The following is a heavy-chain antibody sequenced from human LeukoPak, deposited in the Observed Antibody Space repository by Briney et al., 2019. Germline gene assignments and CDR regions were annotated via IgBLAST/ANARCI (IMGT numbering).Heavy chain of an antibody. J-gene: IGHJ4*02. CDR2: IYHSGST. D-gene: IGHD3-10*01. V-gene: IGHV4-59*12. CDR3: ARLRLRNYYYGSGSSPGLVRDY. Sequence: SETLSLTCTVSGGSISNYYWSWIRQPPGKGLEWIGYIYHSGSTSYNPSLKSRVTISVDTSKNQFSLKLSSVTAADTAVYYCARLRLRNYYYGSGSSPGLVRDYWGQGTLVTVSS. CDR1: GGSISNYY.